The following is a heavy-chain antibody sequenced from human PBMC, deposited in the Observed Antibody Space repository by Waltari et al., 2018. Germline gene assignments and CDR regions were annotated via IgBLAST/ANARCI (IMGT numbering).Heavy chain of an antibody. CDR1: GFTFSDFY. J-gene: IGHJ4*02. V-gene: IGHV3-11*01. D-gene: IGHD4-17*01. CDR3: SREPRLLDY. Sequence: QVQLAESGGGLVKPGGSLRLSCAVSGFTFSDFYMTWIRQATGKGMEGVSDISGSGSVISYADSVKGRFTVSRDNAKNSLYLRMNSLRVEDTAVYYCSREPRLLDYWGQGTLVTVSS. CDR2: ISGSGSVI.